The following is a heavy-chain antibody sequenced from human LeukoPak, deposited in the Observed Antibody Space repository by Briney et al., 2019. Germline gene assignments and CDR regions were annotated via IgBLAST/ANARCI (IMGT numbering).Heavy chain of an antibody. CDR1: GFTCSSFA. CDR2: ISGNGGST. D-gene: IGHD3-9*01. CDR3: AKDRLSYDILTGYPN. J-gene: IGHJ4*02. V-gene: IGHV3-23*01. Sequence: PGGSLRRSCAASGFTCSSFARSWLGHAPGNGLEGGSAISGNGGSTYYANSVKSRFTISRDNYNNTMYLQIISLRAEDTDVYYCAKDRLSYDILTGYPNWGQGTLVTVSS.